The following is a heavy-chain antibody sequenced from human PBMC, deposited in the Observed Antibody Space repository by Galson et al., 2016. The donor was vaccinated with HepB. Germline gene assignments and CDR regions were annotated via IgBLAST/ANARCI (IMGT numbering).Heavy chain of an antibody. D-gene: IGHD3-10*01. Sequence: SLRLSCAASGFALSSHTMNWVRQAPGKGLEWLSDISNSGRTIHYADSVEGRFAISRDNAKNSLHLQMQSLRDEDTVVYYCASSGVRGFDKWGQGTLVTVSS. CDR2: ISNSGRTI. CDR3: ASSGVRGFDK. J-gene: IGHJ4*02. CDR1: GFALSSHT. V-gene: IGHV3-48*02.